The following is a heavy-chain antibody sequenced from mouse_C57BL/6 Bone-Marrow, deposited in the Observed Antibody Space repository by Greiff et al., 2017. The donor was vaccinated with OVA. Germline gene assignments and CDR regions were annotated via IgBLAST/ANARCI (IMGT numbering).Heavy chain of an antibody. CDR3: ARHENDYAWFAY. CDR1: GFTFSDYG. CDR2: ISNLAYSI. J-gene: IGHJ3*01. Sequence: EVQGVESGGGLVQPGGSLKLSCAASGFTFSDYGMAWVRQAPRKGPEWVAFISNLAYSIYYADTVTGRFTISRENAKNTLYLEMSSLRSEDTAMYDCARHENDYAWFAYWGQGTLVTVSA. D-gene: IGHD2-4*01. V-gene: IGHV5-15*01.